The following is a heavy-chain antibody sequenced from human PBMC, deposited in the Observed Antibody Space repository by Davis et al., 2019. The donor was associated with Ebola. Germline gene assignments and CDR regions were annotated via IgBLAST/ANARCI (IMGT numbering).Heavy chain of an antibody. CDR3: ATGGEYFQY. Sequence: PGGSLRLSCAASGFTFANAWMTWVRQAPGKGLEWVGRIKSKTDGETTEYAAPVKGRFTISRDDSKKTLDLQMNSLKTEDTAVHYCATGGEYFQYWGQGTVVTVSS. V-gene: IGHV3-15*01. J-gene: IGHJ1*01. CDR2: IKSKTDGETT. CDR1: GFTFANAW.